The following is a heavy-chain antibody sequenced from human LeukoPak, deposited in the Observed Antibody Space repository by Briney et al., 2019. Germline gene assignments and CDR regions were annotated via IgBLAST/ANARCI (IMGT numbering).Heavy chain of an antibody. CDR1: GFTFSGSA. V-gene: IGHV3-73*01. CDR2: IRSKANSYAT. Sequence: PGGSLRLSCAASGFTFSGSAMHWVRQASGKGLEWVGRIRSKANSYATAYAASVKGRFTISREDSKNTAYLQMNSLRVEDMALYYCTRDLEKWQKWYFDAFHIWGQGTMVTVSS. D-gene: IGHD1-1*01. CDR3: TRDLEKWQKWYFDAFHI. J-gene: IGHJ3*02.